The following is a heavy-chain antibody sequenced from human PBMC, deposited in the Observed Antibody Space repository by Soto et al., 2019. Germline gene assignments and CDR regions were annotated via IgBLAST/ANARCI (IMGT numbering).Heavy chain of an antibody. Sequence: QITLKESGPTLVKPTQTLTLTCTFSGFSLSTSGVGVGWIRQPPGKALEWLALIYWDDDKRYSPSLKSRLTITKNTSNNQVVLTMTNMDPVDTATYYCAHRGSSWPFDPWGQGTLVTVSS. D-gene: IGHD6-13*01. CDR3: AHRGSSWPFDP. CDR1: GFSLSTSGVG. V-gene: IGHV2-5*02. CDR2: IYWDDDK. J-gene: IGHJ5*02.